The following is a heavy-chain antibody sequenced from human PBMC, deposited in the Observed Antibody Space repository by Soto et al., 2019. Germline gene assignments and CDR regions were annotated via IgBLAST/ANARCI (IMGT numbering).Heavy chain of an antibody. V-gene: IGHV1-69*01. D-gene: IGHD6-13*01. CDR3: ARRSVGYSSSWLPYGVGV. CDR1: GGTFSSYA. Sequence: QVQLVQSGAEVKKPGSSVKVSCKASGGTFSSYAISWVRQAPGQGLEWMGGIIPIFGTANYAQKFQDRVTITADEPTSTAGKELRSRGSEDTARQYGARRSVGYSSSWLPYGVGVWGQVTTVTVS. CDR2: IIPIFGTA. J-gene: IGHJ6*02.